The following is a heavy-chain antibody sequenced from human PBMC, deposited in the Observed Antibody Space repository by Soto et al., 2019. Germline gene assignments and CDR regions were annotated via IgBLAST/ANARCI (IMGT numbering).Heavy chain of an antibody. Sequence: PGGSLRLSCAASGFTFSSYDMHWVRQATGKGLEWVSAIGTAGDPYYPGSVKGRFTISRENAKNSLYLQMNSLRAGDTAVYYCARGVGYCSSTSCPTYGMDVWGQGTTVTVSS. J-gene: IGHJ6*02. CDR1: GFTFSSYD. V-gene: IGHV3-13*05. CDR2: IGTAGDP. D-gene: IGHD2-2*01. CDR3: ARGVGYCSSTSCPTYGMDV.